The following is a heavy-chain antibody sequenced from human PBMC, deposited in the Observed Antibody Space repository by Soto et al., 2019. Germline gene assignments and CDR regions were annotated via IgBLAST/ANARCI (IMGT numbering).Heavy chain of an antibody. Sequence: QITLKESGPTLVKPTQTLTLTCTFSGFSLTTSGVGVGWIRQPPGKALEWLALIYWDDDKRYSPSLKSRLTTPKKPPKTRVLLKSTNRAPADTANYFGPHGTTTVKWWSAPGGQGPLVTVPS. D-gene: IGHD4-17*01. V-gene: IGHV2-5*02. J-gene: IGHJ5*02. CDR3: PHGTTTVKWWSAP. CDR2: IYWDDDK. CDR1: GFSLTTSGVG.